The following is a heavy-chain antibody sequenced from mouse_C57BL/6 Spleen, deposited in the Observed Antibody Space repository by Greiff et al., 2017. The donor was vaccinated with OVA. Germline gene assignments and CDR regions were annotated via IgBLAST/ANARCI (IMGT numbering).Heavy chain of an antibody. CDR1: GYSFTGYY. D-gene: IGHD1-1*01. Sequence: VQLKQSGPELVKPGASVKISCKASGYSFTGYYMNWVKQSPEKSLEWIGEINPSTGGTTYNQKFKAKATLTVDKSSSTAYMQLKSLTSEDSAVYYCARLITTVGYFEVWGTGTTVTVSS. V-gene: IGHV1-42*01. CDR2: INPSTGGT. CDR3: ARLITTVGYFEV. J-gene: IGHJ1*03.